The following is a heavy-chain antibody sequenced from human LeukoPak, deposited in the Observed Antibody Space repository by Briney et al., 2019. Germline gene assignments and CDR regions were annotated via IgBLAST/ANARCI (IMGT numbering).Heavy chain of an antibody. J-gene: IGHJ4*02. Sequence: SETLSLTCSVSGGSISSGSYYWNWIRQPAGKGLEWIGRIYTDGTTIFNPSLHSPVSISMDTSKNQFSLKLSSVTAADTAVYYCARVTTVTDYYFDYWGQGTLVTVSS. D-gene: IGHD4-17*01. CDR3: ARVTTVTDYYFDY. CDR2: IYTDGTT. V-gene: IGHV4-61*02. CDR1: GGSISSGSYY.